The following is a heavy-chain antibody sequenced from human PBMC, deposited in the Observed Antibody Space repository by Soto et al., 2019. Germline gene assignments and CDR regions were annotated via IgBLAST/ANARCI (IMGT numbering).Heavy chain of an antibody. Sequence: QVHLVQSGPEVKKTGASVKVSCKTSGYPFTSNRLSWVRRAPGQGLEWMGWISPHNGNAKYAQKIQGRVTMTTDTSTSTAYMELRSLRSDDTAVYYCARQWDYNSGWYGGQYYLDYWGQGTLVTVSS. CDR3: ARQWDYNSGWYGGQYYLDY. CDR1: GYPFTSNR. V-gene: IGHV1-18*01. J-gene: IGHJ4*02. D-gene: IGHD6-19*01. CDR2: ISPHNGNA.